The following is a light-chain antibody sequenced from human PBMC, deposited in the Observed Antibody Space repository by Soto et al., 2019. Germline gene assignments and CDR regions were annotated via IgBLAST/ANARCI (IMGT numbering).Light chain of an antibody. J-gene: IGKJ4*01. V-gene: IGKV4-1*01. CDR2: WAS. Sequence: DIVMTQSPDSVAVSLGERATINCRSSQRVYYKSTKANYLPWYQQKPGQPPKLLIHWASNRELGVPDRFSGSGSGTDFTLTINSLQAEDVAVYYCQQYYGTPFTFGGGTKVEIK. CDR3: QQYYGTPFT. CDR1: QRVYYKSTKANY.